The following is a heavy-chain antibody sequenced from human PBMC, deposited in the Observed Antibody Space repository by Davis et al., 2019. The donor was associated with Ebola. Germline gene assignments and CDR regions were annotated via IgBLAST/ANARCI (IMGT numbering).Heavy chain of an antibody. CDR1: GGSISSYY. CDR3: ARHERGRDY. V-gene: IGHV4-59*08. J-gene: IGHJ4*02. CDR2: IYYSGST. Sequence: MPSETLSLTCTVSGGSISSYYWSWIRQPPGKGLEWIGYIYYSGSTNYNPSLKSRVTISVDTSKNQFSLKLSSVTAADTAVYYCARHERGRDYWGQGTLVTVSS.